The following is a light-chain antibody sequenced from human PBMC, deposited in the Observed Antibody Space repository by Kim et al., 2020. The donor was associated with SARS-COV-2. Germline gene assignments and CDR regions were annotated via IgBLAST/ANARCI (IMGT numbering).Light chain of an antibody. CDR2: WAS. Sequence: ATINCKSSQSVLYSSNNKNYLAWYQQKPGLPPKLLIYWASTRESGVPDRFSGSGSGTDFTLTISSLQAEDVAVYYCQQYYSTPRTFGQGTKVDIK. CDR1: QSVLYSSNNKNY. J-gene: IGKJ1*01. CDR3: QQYYSTPRT. V-gene: IGKV4-1*01.